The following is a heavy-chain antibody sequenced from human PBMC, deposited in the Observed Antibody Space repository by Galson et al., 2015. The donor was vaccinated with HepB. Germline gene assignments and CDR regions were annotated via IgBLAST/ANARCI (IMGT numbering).Heavy chain of an antibody. V-gene: IGHV3-21*01. CDR2: ISSSSGYI. D-gene: IGHD1-26*01. CDR3: ARERGAYSGTYPLDY. J-gene: IGHJ4*02. Sequence: SLRLSCAASGFTFSSYAMNWVRQAPGKGLVWVSSISSSSGYIYYADSVKGRFTISRDNAKNSLYLQMNSLRAEDTAVYYRARERGAYSGTYPLDYWGQGTLVTVSS. CDR1: GFTFSSYA.